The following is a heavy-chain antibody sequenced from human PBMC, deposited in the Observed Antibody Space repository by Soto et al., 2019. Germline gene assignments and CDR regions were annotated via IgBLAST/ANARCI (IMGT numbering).Heavy chain of an antibody. V-gene: IGHV5-51*01. CDR3: ARGGVATLTFDY. Sequence: ESLKISCKGSGYNFAGYWIAWVRQMPGKGLELMGIIYPSDSDTRYRPSFQGQVTISADKSISSAYLQWSSLRASDTAMYYCARGGVATLTFDYWGQGTPVTDSS. CDR2: IYPSDSDT. D-gene: IGHD3-3*01. CDR1: GYNFAGYW. J-gene: IGHJ4*02.